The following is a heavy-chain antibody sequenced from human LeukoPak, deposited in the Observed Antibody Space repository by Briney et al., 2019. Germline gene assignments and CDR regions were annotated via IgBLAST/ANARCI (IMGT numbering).Heavy chain of an antibody. CDR1: VFTFSSYS. V-gene: IGHV3-48*01. CDR2: ISSSSSSI. CDR3: AREGHLYYYYYMDV. J-gene: IGHJ6*03. Sequence: GGSLRLSCAASVFTFSSYSMNGVRQAPGKGLERVSYISSSSSSIYHADSVKGRSTISRDNAKNSLYLQMNSLRAEDTAVYHCAREGHLYYYYYMDVWGKGTTVTVSS.